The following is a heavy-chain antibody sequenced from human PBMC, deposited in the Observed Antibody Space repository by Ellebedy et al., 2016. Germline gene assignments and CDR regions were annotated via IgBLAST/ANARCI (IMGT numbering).Heavy chain of an antibody. Sequence: GESLKISXVASGFPFRNFFMSWVRQAPGEGLEWFSTISGGGDATFSADSVKGRFTISRDNSRNTLYLQMHSLRADDTAVYYCRQGHYADLWGQGTLVTVSS. CDR1: GFPFRNFF. CDR2: ISGGGDAT. D-gene: IGHD4-17*01. J-gene: IGHJ4*02. V-gene: IGHV3-23*01. CDR3: RQGHYADL.